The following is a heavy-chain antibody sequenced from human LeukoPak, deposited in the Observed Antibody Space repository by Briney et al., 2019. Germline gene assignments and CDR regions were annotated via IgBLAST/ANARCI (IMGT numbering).Heavy chain of an antibody. CDR2: ISSSSSYI. CDR3: ARDCSGGSCYYYYGMDV. CDR1: GFTFSSYS. V-gene: IGHV3-21*01. J-gene: IGHJ6*02. Sequence: SGGSLRLSCAASGFTFSSYSMNWVRQAPGKGLEWVSSISSSSSYIYYADSVKGRFTISRDNAKNSLYLQMNSLRAEDTAVYYCARDCSGGSCYYYYGMDVWGQGTTVTVSS. D-gene: IGHD2-15*01.